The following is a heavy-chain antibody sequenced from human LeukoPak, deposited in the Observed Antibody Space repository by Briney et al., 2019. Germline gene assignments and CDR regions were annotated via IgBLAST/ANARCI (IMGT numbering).Heavy chain of an antibody. CDR2: ISSSGTST. J-gene: IGHJ4*02. CDR1: GFTFNSYE. Sequence: PGGSLRLSCAASGFTFNSYEMNWVRQAPGKGLEWLSYISSSGTSTHYEDSVKDRFTISRDNAMNSLYLQMNSLRAEDTAVYYCARDRGSGWHSFDYWGQGTLVTVSS. V-gene: IGHV3-48*03. D-gene: IGHD6-19*01. CDR3: ARDRGSGWHSFDY.